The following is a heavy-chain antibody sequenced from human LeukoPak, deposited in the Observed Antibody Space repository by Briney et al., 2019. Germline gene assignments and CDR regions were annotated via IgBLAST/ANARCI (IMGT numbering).Heavy chain of an antibody. CDR3: AKDWYYYGSGSYYNPDY. CDR2: ISYDGSNK. V-gene: IGHV3-30*18. D-gene: IGHD3-10*01. Sequence: PGGSLRLSCAASGYTFSSYGLHWVRQAQGKGLEWVAVISYDGSNKYYADSVKGGFTISRDNSKNTLYLQMNSLRAEDTAVYYCAKDWYYYGSGSYYNPDYWGQGTLVTVSS. CDR1: GYTFSSYG. J-gene: IGHJ4*02.